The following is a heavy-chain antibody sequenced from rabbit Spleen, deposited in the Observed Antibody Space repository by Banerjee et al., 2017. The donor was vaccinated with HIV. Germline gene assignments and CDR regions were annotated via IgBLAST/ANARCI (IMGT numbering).Heavy chain of an antibody. J-gene: IGHJ4*01. Sequence: QSLEESGGDLVKPGASLTLTCTASGFDLSSNYYMCWVRQAPGKGLEWIACIYAGSGGGAYYASWAKGRFTTSKTSSTTVTLQMTSLTAADTATYFCARDGAGGSYFALWGPGTLVTVS. CDR3: ARDGAGGSYFAL. CDR1: GFDLSSNYY. CDR2: IYAGSGGGA. D-gene: IGHD8-1*01. V-gene: IGHV1S40*01.